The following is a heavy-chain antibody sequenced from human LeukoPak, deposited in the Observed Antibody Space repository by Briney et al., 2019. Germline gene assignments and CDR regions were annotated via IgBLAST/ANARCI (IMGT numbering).Heavy chain of an antibody. CDR1: EFTFSIYQ. CDR2: INSDGSST. CDR3: ATGSGWYYDS. J-gene: IGHJ4*02. D-gene: IGHD6-19*01. Sequence: GGSLRLSCTASEFTFSIYQIHWVRQAPGKGLVWVSRINSDGSSTIYVDPVKGRFTISRDNARNTMYLQMNSLRAEDTAVYYCATGSGWYYDSWGQGTLVTVSS. V-gene: IGHV3-74*01.